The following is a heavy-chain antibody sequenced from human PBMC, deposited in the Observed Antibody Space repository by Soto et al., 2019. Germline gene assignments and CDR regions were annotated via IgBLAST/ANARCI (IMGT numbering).Heavy chain of an antibody. V-gene: IGHV5-51*01. CDR1: GYIFTNYW. J-gene: IGHJ4*02. CDR3: ARRYGGNDY. CDR2: IYPGDSDT. Sequence: LRLSCKGSGYIFTNYWIGWVRQMPGKGLEWMGVIYPGDSDTRYSPSFQGQVTISADKSINTAYLQWNSLKASDTAMYYCARRYGGNDYWGQGTLVTVSS. D-gene: IGHD2-15*01.